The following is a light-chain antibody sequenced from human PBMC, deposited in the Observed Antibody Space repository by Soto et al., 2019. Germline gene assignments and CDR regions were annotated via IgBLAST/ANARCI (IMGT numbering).Light chain of an antibody. Sequence: ETVLTQSPVTLSLSHEDRATLSCRASRRVNTYLAWYQQKSGQAPRLLIFDASNRAAGTPARFSGSGSGTDFTLTISSLEPEDFAVYYCQQRDNWPWTFGQGTKVDIK. J-gene: IGKJ1*01. CDR2: DAS. CDR3: QQRDNWPWT. CDR1: RRVNTY. V-gene: IGKV3-11*01.